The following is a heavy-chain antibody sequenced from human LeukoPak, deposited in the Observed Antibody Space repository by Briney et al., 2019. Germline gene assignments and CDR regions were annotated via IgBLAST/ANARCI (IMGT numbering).Heavy chain of an antibody. V-gene: IGHV1-18*01. Sequence: ASVKVSCKASGYTFTTYGLSWVRQAPGQGLEWLGWISIYDDNIKYAQSLQGRLTLTIDTSTSTAYMELRSLTSDDTAVYYCARETYSNILTGTDYWGQGTLVTVSS. D-gene: IGHD3-9*01. CDR1: GYTFTTYG. CDR3: ARETYSNILTGTDY. J-gene: IGHJ4*02. CDR2: ISIYDDNI.